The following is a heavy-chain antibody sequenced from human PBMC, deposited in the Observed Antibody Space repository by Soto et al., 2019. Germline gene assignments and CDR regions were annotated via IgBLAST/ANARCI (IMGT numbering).Heavy chain of an antibody. J-gene: IGHJ4*02. D-gene: IGHD1-26*01. CDR2: ISPYNGNT. Sequence: QVQLVQSGAEVKKPGASVKVSCKASGYTFTSYGLSWVRQAPGQGLEWMGWISPYNGNTNYAQKLQGRVTMTTDTYTSTAYMELRSLRSADTAVYYCARAPETIVGATIDYWGQGTLVTVSS. CDR1: GYTFTSYG. CDR3: ARAPETIVGATIDY. V-gene: IGHV1-18*01.